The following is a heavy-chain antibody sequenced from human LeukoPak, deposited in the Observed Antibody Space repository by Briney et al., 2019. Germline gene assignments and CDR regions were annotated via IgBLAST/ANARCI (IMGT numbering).Heavy chain of an antibody. J-gene: IGHJ4*02. CDR2: IYYSGNT. Sequence: SETLSLTCTVSGGSINNADYYWNWIRQRPGKGLEWLGYIYYSGNTYYNPSVKSRVTISIDTSKNQFSLQLSSVTAADAAVYYCARDTRSYDTSGYYYFDYWGQGALVTVSS. CDR1: GGSINNADYY. D-gene: IGHD3-22*01. CDR3: ARDTRSYDTSGYYYFDY. V-gene: IGHV4-30-4*02.